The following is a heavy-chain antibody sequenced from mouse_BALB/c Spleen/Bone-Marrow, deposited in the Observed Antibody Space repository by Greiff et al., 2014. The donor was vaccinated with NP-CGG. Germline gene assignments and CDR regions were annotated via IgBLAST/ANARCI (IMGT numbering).Heavy chain of an antibody. Sequence: QVQLDESRMALVASTKSLSITCTVSGFSLTSYGVHWVRQPPGKGLEWLGVIWAGGSTNYNSALMSRLSISKDNYKSQVLLKMNSLQTDDTAMYYCGRESGDDWYFDVWGAGTTVTVSS. CDR2: IWAGGST. V-gene: IGHV2-9*02. CDR3: GRESGDDWYFDV. D-gene: IGHD2-13*01. J-gene: IGHJ1*01. CDR1: GFSLTSYG.